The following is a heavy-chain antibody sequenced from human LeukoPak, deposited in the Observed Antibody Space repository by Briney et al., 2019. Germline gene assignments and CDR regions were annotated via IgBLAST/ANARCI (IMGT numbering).Heavy chain of an antibody. CDR1: GFTFSSYS. D-gene: IGHD3-22*01. CDR2: ISSSSSTI. CDR3: ARDYYDSSGSIPFDY. V-gene: IGHV3-48*04. Sequence: GSLRLSCAASGFTFSSYSMNWVRQAPGKGLEWVSCISSSSSTIYYADSVKGRFTISRDNAKNSLYLQMNSLRAEDTAVYYCARDYYDSSGSIPFDYWGQGTLVTVSS. J-gene: IGHJ4*02.